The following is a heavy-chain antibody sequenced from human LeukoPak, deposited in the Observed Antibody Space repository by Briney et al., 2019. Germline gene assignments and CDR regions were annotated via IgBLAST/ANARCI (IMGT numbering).Heavy chain of an antibody. CDR1: GGTFSSYA. CDR3: ARSSVVVPAASGWFDP. D-gene: IGHD2-2*01. Sequence: SVKVSCKASGGTFSSYAISWVRQAPGQGLEWMGRIIPIFGTANYAQKFQGRVTMTRDTSISTAYMELSRLRSDDTAVYYCARSSVVVPAASGWFDPWGQGTLVTVSS. CDR2: IIPIFGTA. J-gene: IGHJ5*02. V-gene: IGHV1-69*05.